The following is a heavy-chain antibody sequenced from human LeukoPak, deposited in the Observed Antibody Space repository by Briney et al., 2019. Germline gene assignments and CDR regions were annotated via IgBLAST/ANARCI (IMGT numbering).Heavy chain of an antibody. J-gene: IGHJ4*02. CDR3: ARLSYDILTGYCFDY. CDR2: INHSGST. CDR1: GGSFSGYY. D-gene: IGHD3-9*01. Sequence: SETLSLTCAVYGGSFSGYYWSWIRQPPGKGLEWIGEINHSGSTNYNPSLKSRVTISVGTSKNQFSLKLSSVTAADTVVYYCARLSYDILTGYCFDYWGQGTLVTVSS. V-gene: IGHV4-34*01.